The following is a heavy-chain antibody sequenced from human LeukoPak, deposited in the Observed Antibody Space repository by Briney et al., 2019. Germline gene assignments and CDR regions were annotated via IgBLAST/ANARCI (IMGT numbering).Heavy chain of an antibody. V-gene: IGHV4-59*01. CDR3: ASHDPYDYLWGSYHPQFDY. Sequence: PSETLSLTRTVSGGSISSYYWSWIRQPPGKGLEWIGYIYYSGSTNYNPSLKCRVTISVDTSKNQFSLKLSSVTAADTAVYYCASHDPYDYLWGSYHPQFDYWGQGTLVTVSS. D-gene: IGHD3-16*02. J-gene: IGHJ4*02. CDR2: IYYSGST. CDR1: GGSISSYY.